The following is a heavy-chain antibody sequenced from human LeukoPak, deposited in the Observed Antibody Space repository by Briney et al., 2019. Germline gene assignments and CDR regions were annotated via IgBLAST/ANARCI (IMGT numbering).Heavy chain of an antibody. J-gene: IGHJ4*02. D-gene: IGHD3-22*01. Sequence: PGGSLRLSCAASGFTFSDSYMTWIRQAPGKGLEWVSYISNSGSSIYYADSVKGRFTTSRDNAKSSLYLQMNSLRAEDTAVYYCAGDTDYYDSSGYDYWGQGTLVTVSS. CDR1: GFTFSDSY. V-gene: IGHV3-11*04. CDR2: ISNSGSSI. CDR3: AGDTDYYDSSGYDY.